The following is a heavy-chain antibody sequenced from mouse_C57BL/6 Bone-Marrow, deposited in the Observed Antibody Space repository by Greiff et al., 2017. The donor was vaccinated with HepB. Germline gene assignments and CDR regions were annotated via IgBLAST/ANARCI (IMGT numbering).Heavy chain of an antibody. D-gene: IGHD2-5*01. CDR1: GYTFTSYW. Sequence: QVQLQQPGAELVRPGSSVKLSCKASGYTFTSYWMHWVKQRPIKGLEWIGNIDPSDSETHYNQKFKDKATLTVDKSSSTAYMQLSSLTSEDSAVYYCARELYSNYYAMDYWGQGTSVTVSS. J-gene: IGHJ4*01. CDR3: ARELYSNYYAMDY. V-gene: IGHV1-52*01. CDR2: IDPSDSET.